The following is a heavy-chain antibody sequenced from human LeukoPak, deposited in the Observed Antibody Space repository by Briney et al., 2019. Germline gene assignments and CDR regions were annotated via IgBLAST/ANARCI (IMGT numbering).Heavy chain of an antibody. V-gene: IGHV1-18*01. CDR3: ARGPPRNDFWSGYDY. J-gene: IGHJ4*02. D-gene: IGHD3-3*01. CDR1: GYTFTSYG. CDR2: ISAYNGNT. Sequence: GASVKVSCKASGYTFTSYGISWVRQAPGQGLEWKGWISAYNGNTNYAQKLQGRVTMTTDTSTSTAYMELRSLRSDDTAVYYCARGPPRNDFWSGYDYWGQGTLVTVSS.